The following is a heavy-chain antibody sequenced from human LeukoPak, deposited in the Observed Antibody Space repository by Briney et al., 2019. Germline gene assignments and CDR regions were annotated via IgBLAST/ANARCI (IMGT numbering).Heavy chain of an antibody. V-gene: IGHV3-21*01. CDR1: GFTFSSYS. Sequence: PGGSLRLSCAASGFTFSSYSMNWVRQAPGKGLEWVSSISSSSSYIYYADSVKGRFTISRDNAKNSLYLQMNSLRAEDTAVYYCARLRVVYSEFDYWGQGTLVTVSS. D-gene: IGHD3-3*01. CDR3: ARLRVVYSEFDY. CDR2: ISSSSSYI. J-gene: IGHJ4*02.